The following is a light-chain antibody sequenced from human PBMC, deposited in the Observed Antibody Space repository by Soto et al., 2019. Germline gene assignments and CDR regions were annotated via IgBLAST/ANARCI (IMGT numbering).Light chain of an antibody. CDR2: KAS. V-gene: IGKV1-5*03. J-gene: IGKJ1*01. Sequence: DIQMTQSPSSPSASVGDRVPITFPASQTISSWLAWYQQKPGKAPKLLIYKASTLKSGGPSRFSGSGSGTEFTLTISSLQPDDFATYYCQHYNSYSEAFGQGTKVDIK. CDR3: QHYNSYSEA. CDR1: QTISSW.